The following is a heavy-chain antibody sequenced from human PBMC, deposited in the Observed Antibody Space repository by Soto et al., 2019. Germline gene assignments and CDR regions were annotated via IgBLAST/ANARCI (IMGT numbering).Heavy chain of an antibody. CDR2: ITHFGGT. J-gene: IGHJ4*02. V-gene: IGHV4-34*01. CDR1: GFTFSDHY. D-gene: IGHD1-26*01. Sequence: MQLVESGGGLVQPGGSLRLSCAASGFTFSDHYMDWVRQAPGKGLEWIGEITHFGGTNSNPSLKSRVNISADTSKNLFSLNLTSVTAADTAVYYCAGGRGNVWELPVHWGQGTLVTVSS. CDR3: AGGRGNVWELPVH.